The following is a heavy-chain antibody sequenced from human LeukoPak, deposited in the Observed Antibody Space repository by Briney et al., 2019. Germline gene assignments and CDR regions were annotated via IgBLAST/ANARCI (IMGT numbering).Heavy chain of an antibody. CDR1: GFIFSNYW. V-gene: IGHV3-74*01. Sequence: GGSLRLSCAASGFIFSNYWMHWVRQAPGKGLVWVSGINRDGGTTSYADSVKGRFTISRDNAKNSLYLQMNSLRAEDTALYYCAKDLYDSSGYYFDYWGQGTLVTVSS. J-gene: IGHJ4*02. CDR3: AKDLYDSSGYYFDY. D-gene: IGHD3-22*01. CDR2: INRDGGTT.